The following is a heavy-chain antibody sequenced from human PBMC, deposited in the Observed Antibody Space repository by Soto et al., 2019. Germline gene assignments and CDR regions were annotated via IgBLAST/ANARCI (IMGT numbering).Heavy chain of an antibody. CDR1: GFTFSSYW. CDR3: VRYPRSVGGSYRPAY. Sequence: EVQLVESGGGLVQPGGSLRLSCAASGFTFSSYWMHWVRQVPEKGLVWVSRINSDGSTTNYADAVKGRFTISRDNVKNPLYLHMNSLRAEDTAVYYCVRYPRSVGGSYRPAYWGQGTLVTVSS. J-gene: IGHJ4*02. V-gene: IGHV3-74*01. CDR2: INSDGSTT. D-gene: IGHD3-16*02.